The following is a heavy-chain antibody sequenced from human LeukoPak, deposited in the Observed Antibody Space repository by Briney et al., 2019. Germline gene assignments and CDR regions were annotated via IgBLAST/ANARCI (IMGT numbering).Heavy chain of an antibody. D-gene: IGHD1-1*01. J-gene: IGHJ3*02. CDR3: ATRQTGTDDAFDI. Sequence: GASVKVSCKASGYTFTGYYMHWVRQAPGQGLEWMGWINPNSGGTNYAQKFQGRVTMTEDTSTDTAYMELSSLRSEDTAVYYCATRQTGTDDAFDIWGQGTMVTVSS. V-gene: IGHV1-2*02. CDR2: INPNSGGT. CDR1: GYTFTGYY.